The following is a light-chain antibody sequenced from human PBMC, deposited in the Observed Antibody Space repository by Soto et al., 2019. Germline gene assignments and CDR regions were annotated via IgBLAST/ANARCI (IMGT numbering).Light chain of an antibody. Sequence: QSVLTQPPSVSAAPGQKVTISCSGSSSNIGNNYVSWYQQLPGTAPKLLIYDNNKRPSAIPDRFSGSKSGTSATLGITGLQTGDEADYYCGTWDSSFYVFGTGTKVTVL. J-gene: IGLJ1*01. CDR3: GTWDSSFYV. CDR1: SSNIGNNY. CDR2: DNN. V-gene: IGLV1-51*01.